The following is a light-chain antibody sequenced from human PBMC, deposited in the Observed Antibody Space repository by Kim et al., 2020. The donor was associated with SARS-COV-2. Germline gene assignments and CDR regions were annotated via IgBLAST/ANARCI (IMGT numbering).Light chain of an antibody. CDR1: QSVRSD. CDR3: QQYTVWPPLT. J-gene: IGKJ4*01. V-gene: IGKV3-15*01. Sequence: EIVMTQSPATLSVSPGESATLSCRASQSVRSDLAWYQQKPGQAPRLLIYGASTRATGIPARFSGSGSGTEFTLTISSLQSEDFAVYYCQQYTVWPPLTFGGGTKVDIK. CDR2: GAS.